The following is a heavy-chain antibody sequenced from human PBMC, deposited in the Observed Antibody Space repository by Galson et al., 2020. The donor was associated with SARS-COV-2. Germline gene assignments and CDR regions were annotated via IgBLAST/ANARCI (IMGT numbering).Heavy chain of an antibody. V-gene: IGHV4-38-2*02. CDR3: ARGHESAVAGILLPYYYYYRDV. D-gene: IGHD6-19*01. CDR1: GYSISSGYY. CDR2: IYHSGST. J-gene: IGHJ6*03. Sequence: SETLSLTCTVSGYSISSGYYWGWIRQPPGKGLEWIGSIYHSGSTYYNPSLKSRVTISVDTSKNQFSLKLSSVTAADTAVYYCARGHESAVAGILLPYYYYYRDVWGKGTTVTVSS.